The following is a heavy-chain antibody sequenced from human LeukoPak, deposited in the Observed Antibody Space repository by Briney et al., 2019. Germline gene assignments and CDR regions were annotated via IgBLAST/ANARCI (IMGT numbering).Heavy chain of an antibody. CDR1: GGTFSSDA. Sequence: SVIVSCKSSGGTFSSDAMSWSRQAAGQELEWMGRIIPILGIANYAQKFQGRVTITADKSTSTAYMELSSLRSEDTAVYYCARGSIAVAGTFDYWGQGTLVTVSS. V-gene: IGHV1-69*04. D-gene: IGHD6-19*01. J-gene: IGHJ4*02. CDR2: IIPILGIA. CDR3: ARGSIAVAGTFDY.